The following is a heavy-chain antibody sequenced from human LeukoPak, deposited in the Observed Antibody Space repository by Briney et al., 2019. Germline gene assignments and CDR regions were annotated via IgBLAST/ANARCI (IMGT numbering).Heavy chain of an antibody. Sequence: SETLSLTCAVYGGSFSGYYWSWIRQPPGKGLEWIGEINHSGSTNYNPSLKSRVTISVDTSKNQFSLKLSSVTAADTAVYYCARGQYSKPLDYWGQGTLVTVSS. CDR1: GGSFSGYY. D-gene: IGHD6-6*01. CDR3: ARGQYSKPLDY. CDR2: INHSGST. J-gene: IGHJ4*02. V-gene: IGHV4-34*01.